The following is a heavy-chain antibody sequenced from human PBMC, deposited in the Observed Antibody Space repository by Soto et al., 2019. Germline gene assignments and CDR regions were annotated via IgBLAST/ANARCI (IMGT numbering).Heavy chain of an antibody. CDR2: INSDGSST. CDR3: ATLRDEYFDWYNWFDP. CDR1: GFTFSSYW. Sequence: LRLSCAASGFTFSSYWMHWVRQAPGKGLVWVSRINSDGSSTSYADSVKGRFTISRGNAKNTLYLQMNSLRAEDTAVYYCATLRDEYFDWYNWFDPWGQGTLVTVSS. D-gene: IGHD3-9*01. J-gene: IGHJ5*02. V-gene: IGHV3-74*01.